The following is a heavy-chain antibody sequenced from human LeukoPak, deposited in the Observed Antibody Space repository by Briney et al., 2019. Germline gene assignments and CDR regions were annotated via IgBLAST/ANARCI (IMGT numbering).Heavy chain of an antibody. D-gene: IGHD1/OR15-1a*01. J-gene: IGHJ4*02. CDR2: IYYIGST. CDR1: GGSISSYY. Sequence: PSETLSLTCTVSGGSISSYYWSWIRQPPGKELEWIGHIYYIGSTNYNPSLKSRVTISVDTSRNQFSLKLSSVTAADTAVYYCASGNKYFDYWGLGTLVTVSS. CDR3: ASGNKYFDY. V-gene: IGHV4-59*08.